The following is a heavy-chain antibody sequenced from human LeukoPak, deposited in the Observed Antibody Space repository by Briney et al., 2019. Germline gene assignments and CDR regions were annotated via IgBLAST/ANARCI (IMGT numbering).Heavy chain of an antibody. CDR2: IKEEGSEK. V-gene: IGHV3-7*01. Sequence: QAGGSLRLSCAAPGVTFSRYRIRWGREAPGKGGGGGANIKEEGSEKFYVDSVMGRFTISRDNANNALYLQMNSLRADDTAVYYCARDKLVVVVAATTGGWFVPWGQGTLVTVSS. D-gene: IGHD2-15*01. J-gene: IGHJ5*02. CDR1: GVTFSRYR. CDR3: ARDKLVVVVAATTGGWFVP.